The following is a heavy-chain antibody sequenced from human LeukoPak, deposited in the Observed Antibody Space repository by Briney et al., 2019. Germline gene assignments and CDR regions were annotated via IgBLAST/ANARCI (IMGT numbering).Heavy chain of an antibody. CDR3: ARVPTANWNDVGIDY. J-gene: IGHJ4*02. CDR2: ISYDGSNK. V-gene: IGHV3-30-3*01. D-gene: IGHD1-1*01. Sequence: GGSLRLSCAASGFTFSSYAMHWVRQAPGKGLEWVAVISYDGSNKYYADSVKGRFTISRDNSKNTLYLQMNSLRAEDTAEYYCARVPTANWNDVGIDYWGQGTLVTVSS. CDR1: GFTFSSYA.